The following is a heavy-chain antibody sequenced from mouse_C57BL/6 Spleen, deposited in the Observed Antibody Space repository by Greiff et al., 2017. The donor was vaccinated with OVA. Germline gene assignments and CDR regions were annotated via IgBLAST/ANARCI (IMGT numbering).Heavy chain of an antibody. CDR3: ARKGGILSNYYFDY. CDR1: GYTFTGYW. D-gene: IGHD2-5*01. Sequence: QVQLKQSGAELMKPGASVKLSCKATGYTFTGYWIEWVKQRPGHGLEWIGEIFPGSGSTNYNGKFKGKATFTADTSSTTAYMQLSSLTTEYSAIYDCARKGGILSNYYFDYWGQGTTLTVSS. CDR2: IFPGSGST. J-gene: IGHJ2*01. V-gene: IGHV1-9*01.